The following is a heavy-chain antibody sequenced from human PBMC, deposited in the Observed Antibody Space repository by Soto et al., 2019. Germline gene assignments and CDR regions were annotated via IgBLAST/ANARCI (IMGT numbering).Heavy chain of an antibody. Sequence: GGSLRLSCAASGFTFSSYWMSWVRQAPGKGLEWVANIKQDGSEKYYVDSVKGRFTISRDNAKNSLYLQMNSLRAEDTAVYYCARATYYDFWSGLGYWGQGTLVTSPQ. CDR2: IKQDGSEK. J-gene: IGHJ4*02. CDR1: GFTFSSYW. D-gene: IGHD3-3*01. V-gene: IGHV3-7*03. CDR3: ARATYYDFWSGLGY.